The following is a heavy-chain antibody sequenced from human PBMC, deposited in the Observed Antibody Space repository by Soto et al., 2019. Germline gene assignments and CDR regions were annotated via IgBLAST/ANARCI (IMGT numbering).Heavy chain of an antibody. J-gene: IGHJ6*02. CDR3: ILDCTSMSCYGYLGVDV. CDR1: GGTFSSFL. CDR2: IIPVFGTA. V-gene: IGHV1-69*01. D-gene: IGHD2-2*01. Sequence: QVQLVQSGAEVKTPGSSVKVSCKASGGTFSSFLVGWVRQAPGQGLEWMGGIIPVFGTATYAQKFQGRVTITADDSTSTVYMELSVLKSQDTFVYYCILDCTSMSCYGYLGVDVWGQGTTVTVSS.